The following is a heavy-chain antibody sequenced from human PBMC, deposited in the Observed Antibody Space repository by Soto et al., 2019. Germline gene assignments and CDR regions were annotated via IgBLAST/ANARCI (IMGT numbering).Heavy chain of an antibody. CDR1: GFTFDSYG. CDR2: ISSDGNNK. V-gene: IGHV3-30*18. D-gene: IGHD4-17*01. CDR3: AKDLLHNTVTTCGS. J-gene: IGHJ5*02. Sequence: QVQLVESGGGVVQPGRSMRLSCAPSGFTFDSYGMHWVGQAPGKGLEWVAVISSDGNNKFYADSVKGRFTIFRDNFQNTLHLEMSSLRAEDTAVYYCAKDLLHNTVTTCGSWGQGTLVTVSS.